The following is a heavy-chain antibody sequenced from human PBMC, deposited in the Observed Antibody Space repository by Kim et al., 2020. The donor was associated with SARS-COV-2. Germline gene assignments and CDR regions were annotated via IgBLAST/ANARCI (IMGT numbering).Heavy chain of an antibody. CDR3: ARLHYYGSGNYYLFNY. CDR1: GGSISSSSYY. V-gene: IGHV4-39*01. Sequence: SETLSLTCTVSGGSISSSSYYWGWIRQPPGKGLEWIGSIFYSGSTYYNPSLKSRVTIYVDTSKNQFSLKLSSVTAADTAVYYCARLHYYGSGNYYLFNYWGQGTLVTVSS. J-gene: IGHJ4*02. CDR2: IFYSGST. D-gene: IGHD3-10*01.